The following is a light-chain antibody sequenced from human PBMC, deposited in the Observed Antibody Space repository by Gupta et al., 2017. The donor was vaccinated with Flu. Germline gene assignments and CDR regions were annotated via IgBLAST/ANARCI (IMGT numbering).Light chain of an antibody. CDR1: PFPNHY. CDR2: RDN. CDR3: QCGASTVTSLV. Sequence: GQTARITCPGKPFPNHYAYLYWNKPGQAHVYEIDRDNERPSGIPERFSGSSSGTTITSTLTVAKTEDEDDDDYQCGASTVTSLVFGGGTKLTVL. V-gene: IGLV3-25*03. J-gene: IGLJ2*01.